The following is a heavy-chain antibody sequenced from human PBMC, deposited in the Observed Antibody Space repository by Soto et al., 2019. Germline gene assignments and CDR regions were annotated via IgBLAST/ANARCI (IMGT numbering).Heavy chain of an antibody. D-gene: IGHD6-25*01. CDR2: INPNSGGT. CDR3: AAAGAPYYYYYLDF. Sequence: ASVKVSCKASGYTFTGYYMHWVRQAPGQGLEWMGWINPNSGGTIYAQKFQGRVTMTEDTSTDTAYMELSSLRSEDTAVYYCAAAGAPYYYYYLDFWGQGTTVTVSS. J-gene: IGHJ6*01. CDR1: GYTFTGYY. V-gene: IGHV1-2*02.